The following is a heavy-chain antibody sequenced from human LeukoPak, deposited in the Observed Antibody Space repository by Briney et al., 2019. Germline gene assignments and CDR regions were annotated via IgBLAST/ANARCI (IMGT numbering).Heavy chain of an antibody. CDR2: ISSSSSYI. CDR3: AKSTGLYFYGVDV. Sequence: GGSLRLSCAASGFTFSSYSMNWVRQAPGKGLEWVSSISSSSSYIYYADSVKGRFTISRDNAKNSLYLQMNSLRTEDTALYYCAKSTGLYFYGVDVWGQGTTVTVSS. V-gene: IGHV3-21*04. J-gene: IGHJ6*02. D-gene: IGHD3-10*01. CDR1: GFTFSSYS.